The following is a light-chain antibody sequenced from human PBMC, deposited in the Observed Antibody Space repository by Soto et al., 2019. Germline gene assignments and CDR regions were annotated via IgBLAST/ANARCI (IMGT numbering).Light chain of an antibody. Sequence: IVLTQSPGTLSLSPGETATLSCRASQDVDSKFLAWYQQNPGQAPRLIMFGVSGRATGVPARFSGGVSGTDFTLTIRSLEPEDFAVYYCQLYGISVPVTFGQGTRLQI. CDR2: GVS. J-gene: IGKJ5*01. CDR1: QDVDSKF. CDR3: QLYGISVPVT. V-gene: IGKV3-20*01.